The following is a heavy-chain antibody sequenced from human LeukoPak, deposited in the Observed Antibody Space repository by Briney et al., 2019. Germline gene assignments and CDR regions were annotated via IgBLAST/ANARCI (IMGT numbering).Heavy chain of an antibody. CDR3: ADYYASGSYPP. CDR1: GFSLSNAW. V-gene: IGHV3-15*07. D-gene: IGHD3-10*01. CDR2: ILRKTSGGTT. Sequence: GGSLRLSCAASGFSLSNAWMNWVRQAPGKGLEWVGRILRKTSGGTTDYATPVKGRFTISRDDSKNMLYLHMNSLQIEDTAVYYCADYYASGSYPPWGQGTLVTVSS. J-gene: IGHJ5*02.